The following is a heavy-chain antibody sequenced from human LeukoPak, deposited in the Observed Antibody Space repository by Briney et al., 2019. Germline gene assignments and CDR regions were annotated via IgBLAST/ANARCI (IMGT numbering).Heavy chain of an antibody. Sequence: GGSLRLSCAASGFTFSSYGIHWVRQAPGKGLERMAVISNDGSKKYYADSVKGRFTISRDNSKNTLYLQMNSLRAEDTAIYYCAKEIYFGSGSYPDYWGQGTLVTVSS. CDR2: ISNDGSKK. CDR1: GFTFSSYG. D-gene: IGHD3-10*01. J-gene: IGHJ4*02. CDR3: AKEIYFGSGSYPDY. V-gene: IGHV3-30*18.